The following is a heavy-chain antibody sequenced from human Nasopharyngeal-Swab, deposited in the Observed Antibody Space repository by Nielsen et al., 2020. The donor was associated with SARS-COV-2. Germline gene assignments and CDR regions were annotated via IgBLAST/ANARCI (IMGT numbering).Heavy chain of an antibody. Sequence: SETLSLTCTVSGGSISSYYWSWIRQPPGKGLEWIGYIYYSGSTNYNPSLKSRVTISVDTSKNQFSLKLSSVTAADTAVYYCARDDSSGWDYWGQGTLVTVSS. V-gene: IGHV4-59*01. D-gene: IGHD3-22*01. J-gene: IGHJ4*02. CDR2: IYYSGST. CDR1: GGSISSYY. CDR3: ARDDSSGWDY.